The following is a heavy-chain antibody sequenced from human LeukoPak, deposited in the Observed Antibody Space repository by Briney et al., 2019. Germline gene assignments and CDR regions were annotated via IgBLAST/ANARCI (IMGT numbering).Heavy chain of an antibody. CDR3: ARAAISSDYGDAGIDY. D-gene: IGHD4-17*01. Sequence: SVKVSCKASGGTFISYAISWVRQAPGQGLEWMGGIIPIFGTANYAQKSQGRVTITADESTSTAYMELSSLRSEDTAVYYCARAAISSDYGDAGIDYWGQGALVTVSS. V-gene: IGHV1-69*13. CDR2: IIPIFGTA. CDR1: GGTFISYA. J-gene: IGHJ4*02.